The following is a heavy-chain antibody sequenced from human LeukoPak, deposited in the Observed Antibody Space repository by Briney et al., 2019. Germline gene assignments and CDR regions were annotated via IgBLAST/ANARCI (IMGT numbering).Heavy chain of an antibody. J-gene: IGHJ6*04. D-gene: IGHD2-15*01. CDR1: GYTFTSYG. CDR3: ARWPYCSGGSCSVDV. CDR2: FSAYNGNT. V-gene: IGHV1-18*01. Sequence: ASVKVSCKASGYTFTSYGISWVRQARGQGLEWMGWFSAYNGNTNYAQKLQGRVTMTTDTSTSTAYMELRSLRSDDTAVYYCARWPYCSGGSCSVDVWGKGTTVTVSS.